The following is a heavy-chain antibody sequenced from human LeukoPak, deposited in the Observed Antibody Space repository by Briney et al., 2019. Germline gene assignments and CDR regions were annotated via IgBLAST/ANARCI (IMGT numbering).Heavy chain of an antibody. CDR3: ATTEKNRYYINL. CDR2: IYSSGDT. J-gene: IGHJ6*01. V-gene: IGHV4-4*07. D-gene: IGHD2-21*01. Sequence: SETLSLTCTVSGGSISNYYWSWIRQPAGEGLEWIGRIYSSGDTNYNPSLKSRVTMSADTSKNQVSLKLNSVTAADTAVYFCATTEKNRYYINLWGPGTTVIVSS. CDR1: GGSISNYY.